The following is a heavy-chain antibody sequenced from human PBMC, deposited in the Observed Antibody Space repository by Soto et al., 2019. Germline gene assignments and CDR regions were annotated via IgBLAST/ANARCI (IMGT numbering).Heavy chain of an antibody. D-gene: IGHD4-17*01. Sequence: GGSLRLSCAAPGFTFSSFAMSWVRQAPGKGLEWVSTISGTGGNTYYADSVKGRFTISRDNSKNTLYLQMNSLRAEDTAVYYCAKHIPTVNMKYSFDYWGQGTLVTVSS. CDR3: AKHIPTVNMKYSFDY. CDR1: GFTFSSFA. CDR2: ISGTGGNT. V-gene: IGHV3-23*01. J-gene: IGHJ4*02.